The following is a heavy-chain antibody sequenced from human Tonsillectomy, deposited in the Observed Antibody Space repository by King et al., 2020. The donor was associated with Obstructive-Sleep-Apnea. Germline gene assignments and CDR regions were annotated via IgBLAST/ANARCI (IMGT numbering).Heavy chain of an antibody. V-gene: IGHV4-38-2*02. J-gene: IGHJ2*01. CDR2: IYNSGST. CDR3: ARRTNNYWYFDL. Sequence: VQLQESGPGLVKPSETLSLTCTVSGYSISSGYYWGWIRQPPGKGLEWIGSIYNSGSTYYNPPLRRRFPISIDTSKNQFSLKPSSVTAADTAIYYCARRTNNYWYFDLWGRGTLVTVSS. D-gene: IGHD1/OR15-1a*01. CDR1: GYSISSGYY.